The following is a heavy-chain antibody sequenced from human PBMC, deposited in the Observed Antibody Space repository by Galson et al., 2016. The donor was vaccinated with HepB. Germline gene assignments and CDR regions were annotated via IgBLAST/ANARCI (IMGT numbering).Heavy chain of an antibody. CDR3: AREGRFSGSYSA. J-gene: IGHJ5*02. D-gene: IGHD1-26*01. CDR1: GSTFNVYL. Sequence: SVKVSCKASGSTFNVYLVHWVRQAPGQGLEWMGWINPNSGGTSYAQKFQGRFTMTRDTSISTASMELSRLTSDDTALYYCAREGRFSGSYSAWGQGTLVTVSS. CDR2: INPNSGGT. V-gene: IGHV1-2*02.